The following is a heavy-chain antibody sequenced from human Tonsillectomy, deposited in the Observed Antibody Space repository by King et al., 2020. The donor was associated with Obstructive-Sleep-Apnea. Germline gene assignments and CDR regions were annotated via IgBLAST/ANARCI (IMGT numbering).Heavy chain of an antibody. J-gene: IGHJ3*02. CDR2: IKQDGSEK. CDR1: GFTFSSYW. Sequence: VQLVESGGGLVQPGGSLRLSCAASGFTFSSYWMSWVRQAPGKGLEWVANIKQDGSEKYYEDSVKGRFTISRDNAKNSLYMQMNSLRAEDTAVYYCARDRPDYYGSGSFWDIWGQGTMVTVSA. CDR3: ARDRPDYYGSGSFWDI. D-gene: IGHD3-10*01. V-gene: IGHV3-7*03.